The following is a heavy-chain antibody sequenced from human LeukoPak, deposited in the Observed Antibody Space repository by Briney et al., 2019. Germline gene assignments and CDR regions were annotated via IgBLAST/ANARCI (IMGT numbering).Heavy chain of an antibody. D-gene: IGHD3-9*01. V-gene: IGHV3-48*03. J-gene: IGHJ4*02. CDR3: ARGGSYDILTGYYENPNLDY. Sequence: PGGSLRLSCAASGFTFSSYEMNWVRQAPGKGLEWVSYISSSGSTIYYADSVKGRFTISRDNAKNSLYLQMNSLRAEDTAVYYCARGGSYDILTGYYENPNLDYWGQGTLVTVSS. CDR2: ISSSGSTI. CDR1: GFTFSSYE.